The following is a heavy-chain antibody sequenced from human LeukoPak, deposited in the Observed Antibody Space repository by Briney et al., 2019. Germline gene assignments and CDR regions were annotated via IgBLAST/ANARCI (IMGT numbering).Heavy chain of an antibody. CDR1: GFTCSNDG. V-gene: IGHV3-23*01. CDR2: IISGGSST. CDR3: AKEDCESSTCYEADGFDV. Sequence: GGSLSLSCAASGFTCSNDGRGGVRQGPGMGREWGSNIISGGSSTNYGDSVKSRFTITRDNSKNTLYLQMNSLRSEDTAVYYCAKEDCESSTCYEADGFDVWGPRTIVTASS. J-gene: IGHJ3*01. D-gene: IGHD6-13*01.